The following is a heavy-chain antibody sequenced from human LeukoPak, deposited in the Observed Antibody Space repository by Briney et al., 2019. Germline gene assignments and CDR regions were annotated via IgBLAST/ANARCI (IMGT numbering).Heavy chain of an antibody. Sequence: GGSLRLSCAASGFTFSSYSMNWVRQAPGKGLEWVSSISSSSSYIYYADSVKGRFTISRDNAKNSLYLQMNSLRAEDTAVYYCARVGNYYDSTGAFNIWGQGTMVTVSS. J-gene: IGHJ3*02. CDR1: GFTFSSYS. CDR3: ARVGNYYDSTGAFNI. V-gene: IGHV3-21*01. D-gene: IGHD3-22*01. CDR2: ISSSSSYI.